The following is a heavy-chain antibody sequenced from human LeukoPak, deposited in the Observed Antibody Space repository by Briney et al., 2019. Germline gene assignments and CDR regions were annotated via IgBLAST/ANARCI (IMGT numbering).Heavy chain of an antibody. CDR3: ARDRDSSSWYELYFEY. CDR2: IKQDGSEK. Sequence: ETLSLTCAVYGGSFSGYYWSWVRQAPGKGLEWVANIKQDGSEKNYVDSVKGRFTISRDNAKNSLYLQTSSLRAEDTAVYYCARDRDSSSWYELYFEYWGQGTLVTVSS. J-gene: IGHJ4*02. CDR1: GGSFSGYY. V-gene: IGHV3-7*01. D-gene: IGHD6-13*01.